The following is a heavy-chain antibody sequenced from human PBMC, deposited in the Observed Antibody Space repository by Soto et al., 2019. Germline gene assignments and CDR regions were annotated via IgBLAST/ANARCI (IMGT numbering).Heavy chain of an antibody. CDR2: IYYSGST. CDR3: ARASSGYYYGLTV. V-gene: IGHV4-59*12. D-gene: IGHD3-22*01. Sequence: SETLSLTCTVSGGSISSYYWSWIRQPPGKGLEWIGYIYYSGSTNYNPSLKSRVTISVDKSKNQFSLKLSSVTAADTAVYYCARASSGYYYGLTVWGQGTLVTVSS. J-gene: IGHJ4*02. CDR1: GGSISSYY.